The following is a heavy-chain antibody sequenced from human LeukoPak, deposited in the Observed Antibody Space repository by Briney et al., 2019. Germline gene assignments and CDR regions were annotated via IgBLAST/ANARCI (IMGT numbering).Heavy chain of an antibody. CDR2: ISGSGSST. CDR1: GFIFSSYA. D-gene: IGHD3-3*01. V-gene: IGHV3-23*01. CDR3: AKDGDFWSGP. Sequence: PGGSLRLSCAASGFIFSSYAMSWVRQAPGKGLEWVSAISGSGSSTYYADSVKGRFTVSRDNSKNTLYLQMNSLRAEDTAVYYRAKDGDFWSGPWGQGTLVTVSS. J-gene: IGHJ5*02.